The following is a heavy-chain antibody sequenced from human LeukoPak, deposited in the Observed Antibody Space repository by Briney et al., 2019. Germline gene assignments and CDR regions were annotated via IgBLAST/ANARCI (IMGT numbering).Heavy chain of an antibody. Sequence: GGSLRLSCVASGFTFSSYAMHWVRRAPGKGLEYVSAISSNGATTYYANSVKGRFSISRDNSKNTVYLQMGSLRAEDMAVYYCARVYFWSGYFDYWGQGTLVTVSS. CDR2: ISSNGATT. J-gene: IGHJ4*02. CDR3: ARVYFWSGYFDY. D-gene: IGHD3-3*01. CDR1: GFTFSSYA. V-gene: IGHV3-64*01.